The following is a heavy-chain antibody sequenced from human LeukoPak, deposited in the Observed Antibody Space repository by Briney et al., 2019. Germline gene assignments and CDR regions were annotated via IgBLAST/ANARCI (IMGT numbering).Heavy chain of an antibody. Sequence: PGGSLRLSCAASGFTFSSYAMSWVRQAPGKGLEWVSAISGSGGSTYYADSVKGRFTISRDNSKNTLYLQMNSLRAEDTAVYYCAGGQGADRSGSYYKGAFYYYGMDVWGKGTTVTVSS. V-gene: IGHV3-23*01. D-gene: IGHD3-10*01. CDR2: ISGSGGST. J-gene: IGHJ6*04. CDR3: AGGQGADRSGSYYKGAFYYYGMDV. CDR1: GFTFSSYA.